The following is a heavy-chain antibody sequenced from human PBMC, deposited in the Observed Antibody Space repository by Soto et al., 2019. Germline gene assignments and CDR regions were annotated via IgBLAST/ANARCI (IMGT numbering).Heavy chain of an antibody. CDR1: GGSISSGGYS. V-gene: IGHV4-30-2*01. CDR2: IYHSGST. CDR3: ARTTTVGSYYFDY. J-gene: IGHJ4*02. D-gene: IGHD4-17*01. Sequence: QLQLQESGSGLVKPSQTLSLTCAVSGGSISSGGYSWSWIRQPPGKGLEWIGYIYHSGSTYYNPSLKLRVTIAVDRAKDRFSLKLSSVTAADTAVYYGARTTTVGSYYFDYWGQGTLVTVSS.